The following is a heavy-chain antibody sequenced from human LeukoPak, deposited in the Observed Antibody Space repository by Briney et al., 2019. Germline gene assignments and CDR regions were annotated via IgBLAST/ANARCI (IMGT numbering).Heavy chain of an antibody. CDR1: GYSFTNYW. CDR3: ARLAFCTNAVCFSNYYYSMDV. CDR2: IYPGDSAT. J-gene: IGHJ6*03. V-gene: IGHV5-51*01. D-gene: IGHD2-8*01. Sequence: GESLKISCKGFGYSFTNYWIAWVRQMPGKGLEWMGIIYPGDSATRYSPSFQGQVTISADKSISTASLQWSSLQASDTAMYYCARLAFCTNAVCFSNYYYSMDVWGRGTTVTVSS.